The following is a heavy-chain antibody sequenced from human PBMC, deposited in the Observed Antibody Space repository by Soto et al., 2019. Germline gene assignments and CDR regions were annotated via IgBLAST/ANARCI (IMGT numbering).Heavy chain of an antibody. CDR3: VRGRREFGY. Sequence: QVQVQQWGAGLLQPSDTLSLTCAVSGESFSENYWNWIRQSTGKGLEWMGEINHSGNSNYNPSLKSRVTISVDTSTNRFSLSLSSVTSAGTSAYSCVRGRREFGYWGQVYLDTVSS. CDR2: INHSGNS. D-gene: IGHD3-10*01. CDR1: GESFSENY. J-gene: IGHJ4*02. V-gene: IGHV4-34*01.